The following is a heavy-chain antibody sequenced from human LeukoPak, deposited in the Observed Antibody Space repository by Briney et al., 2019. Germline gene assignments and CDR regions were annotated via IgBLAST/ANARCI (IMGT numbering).Heavy chain of an antibody. Sequence: PGRSLRLSCSASGFTFDNYAMHWVRQAPMKGLEWVASINWRSDEIGYADSVKGRFTISRDNAKNSLYLQMNSLRVEDTAVYYCARVNWNDLGYYFDYWGQGTLVTVSS. CDR2: INWRSDEI. J-gene: IGHJ4*02. CDR1: GFTFDNYA. D-gene: IGHD1-1*01. CDR3: ARVNWNDLGYYFDY. V-gene: IGHV3-9*01.